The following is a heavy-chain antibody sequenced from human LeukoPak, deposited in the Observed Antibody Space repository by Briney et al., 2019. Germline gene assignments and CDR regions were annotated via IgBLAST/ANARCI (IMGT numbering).Heavy chain of an antibody. CDR1: ALTFNTWA. J-gene: IGHJ4*02. V-gene: IGHV3-23*01. CDR3: AKDVRGYCSSTSCPKDS. D-gene: IGHD2-2*01. Sequence: GGSLRLSWAGSALTFNTWARTWVRQAPGKGLGWVQPFSGAGISTYYADSAKGRFTISRDNSKNTLFLQMNSLRAEDTAVYYCAKDVRGYCSSTSCPKDSWGQGALVTVSP. CDR2: FSGAGIST.